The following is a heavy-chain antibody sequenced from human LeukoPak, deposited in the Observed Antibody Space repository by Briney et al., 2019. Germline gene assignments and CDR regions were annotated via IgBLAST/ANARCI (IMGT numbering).Heavy chain of an antibody. J-gene: IGHJ4*02. D-gene: IGHD5-12*01. V-gene: IGHV4-31*03. CDR2: IYYSGST. CDR3: ARGSDGYNPGNFGY. Sequence: SQTLSLTCSVSGDSISGGGYYWSWIRQHPGKGLEWIGYIYYSGSTSYNPSLMSRVTISVDTSKNQFSLKLSSVTAADTAVYYCARGSDGYNPGNFGYWGQGTLVTVSS. CDR1: GDSISGGGYY.